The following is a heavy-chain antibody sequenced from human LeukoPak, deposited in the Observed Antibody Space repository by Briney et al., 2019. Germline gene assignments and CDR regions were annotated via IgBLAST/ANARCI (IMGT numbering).Heavy chain of an antibody. Sequence: PGGSLRLSCTASGFTFSSYSMNWVRQAPGKGLEWLSYIGWGSNVIYYADSVKGRFTTSRDDAKNSLFLQMNSLTDEDTAVYYCARDPGYSYALDYWGRGTLVTVSS. J-gene: IGHJ4*02. CDR1: GFTFSSYS. CDR3: ARDPGYSYALDY. D-gene: IGHD5-18*01. V-gene: IGHV3-48*02. CDR2: IGWGSNVI.